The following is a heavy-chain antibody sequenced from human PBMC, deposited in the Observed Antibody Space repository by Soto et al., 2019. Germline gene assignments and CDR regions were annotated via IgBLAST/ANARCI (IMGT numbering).Heavy chain of an antibody. CDR3: ARGDATKIVVTTYYGLDV. V-gene: IGHV1-8*01. J-gene: IGHJ6*02. D-gene: IGHD3-22*01. CDR1: GYTFTSYD. Sequence: ASVKVSCKASGYTFTSYDINWVRQATGQGLEWMGWMNPNSGNTGYAQKFQGRVTMTRNTSISTAYMEVSSLTSEDTAVYYCARGDATKIVVTTYYGLDVWGQGTTVTVSS. CDR2: MNPNSGNT.